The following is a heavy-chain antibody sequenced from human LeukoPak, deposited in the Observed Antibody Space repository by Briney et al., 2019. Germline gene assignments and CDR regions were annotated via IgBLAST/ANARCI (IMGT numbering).Heavy chain of an antibody. CDR2: VSNSGYNT. V-gene: IGHV3-23*01. D-gene: IGHD1-26*01. CDR3: AKHDGSSFIYYFDH. CDR1: GFCVTSWA. J-gene: IGHJ4*02. Sequence: GGSLRLPCAASGFCVTSWAKIWVRQAPGKGLEWVSTVSNSGYNTWYADSVKGRFTISRDISQNTLHLQMSSLRAEDTALYYCAKHDGSSFIYYFDHWVQGALVTVSS.